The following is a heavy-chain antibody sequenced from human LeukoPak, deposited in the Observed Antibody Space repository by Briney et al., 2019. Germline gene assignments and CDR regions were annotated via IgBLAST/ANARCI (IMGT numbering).Heavy chain of an antibody. CDR3: ARQGRYFAHLGAFDI. CDR1: GGSISSSSYY. D-gene: IGHD3-9*01. J-gene: IGHJ3*02. CDR2: IYCSGST. Sequence: SETLSLTCTVSGGSISSSSYYWGWIRQPPGKGLEWIGSIYCSGSTYYNPSLKSRVTISVDTSKNQFSLKLSSVTAADTAVYYCARQGRYFAHLGAFDIWGQGTMVTVSS. V-gene: IGHV4-39*01.